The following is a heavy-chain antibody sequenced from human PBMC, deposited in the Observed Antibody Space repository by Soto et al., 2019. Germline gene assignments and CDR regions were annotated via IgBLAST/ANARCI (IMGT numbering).Heavy chain of an antibody. D-gene: IGHD6-19*01. Sequence: EVQLVESGGVLVKPGGSLRLSCAGSGFTFSNVWLNCVRQAPGKGLEWVGRIKSDTDGGTIDYAAPVKGRFIISRDDSNNSLYLQMNIMKTEATATYYCTPLALKYNSDWYPLADWGQGTRVTVSS. CDR2: IKSDTDGGTI. CDR1: GFTFSNVW. CDR3: TPLALKYNSDWYPLAD. J-gene: IGHJ4*02. V-gene: IGHV3-15*07.